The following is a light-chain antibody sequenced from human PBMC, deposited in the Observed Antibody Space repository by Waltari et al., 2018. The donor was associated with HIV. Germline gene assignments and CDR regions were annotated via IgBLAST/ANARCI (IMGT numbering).Light chain of an antibody. CDR2: ENN. J-gene: IGLJ3*02. CDR3: GTWDSSLSAGV. V-gene: IGLV1-51*02. Sequence: QSVLTQPPSVSAAPGQKVTISCSGSSSNIGDNYVSWYQQLPGTAPKLLIFENNKRPSGILDRFSGSKSGTSATLGITGLQTGGDEADYYCGTWDSSLSAGVFGGGTKLTVL. CDR1: SSNIGDNY.